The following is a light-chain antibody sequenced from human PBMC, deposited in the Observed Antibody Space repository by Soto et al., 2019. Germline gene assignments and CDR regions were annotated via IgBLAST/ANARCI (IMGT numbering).Light chain of an antibody. Sequence: DIVMTQSPDSLAVSLGERATINCKSSQSVLSSSNKKNYLAWYQQKPGQPPKLLIYWASTRESGVPDRFSGGGSGTDFNLTISSLQAEDVAVYYCQQSYSSPPAFGQGTKLGIK. V-gene: IGKV4-1*01. CDR3: QQSYSSPPA. J-gene: IGKJ2*01. CDR2: WAS. CDR1: QSVLSSSNKKNY.